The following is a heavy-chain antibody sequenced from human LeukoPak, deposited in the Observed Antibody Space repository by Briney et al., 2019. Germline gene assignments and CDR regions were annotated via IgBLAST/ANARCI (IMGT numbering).Heavy chain of an antibody. J-gene: IGHJ4*02. V-gene: IGHV3-23*01. Sequence: QAGGSLRFLCAASGFSVSSDTMNSVRQARGKGLEWVSVISGSGGSTYYADSVKGRVTISRNNSNNTLYLQMNSLRAEDTAVYYCAKGLLVGATIVGFDNWGQG. D-gene: IGHD1-26*01. CDR1: GFSVSSDT. CDR2: ISGSGGST. CDR3: AKGLLVGATIVGFDN.